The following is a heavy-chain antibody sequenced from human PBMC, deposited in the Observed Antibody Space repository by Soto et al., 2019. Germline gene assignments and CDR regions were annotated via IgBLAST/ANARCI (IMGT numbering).Heavy chain of an antibody. CDR3: ARNGALDY. Sequence: QVQLQESGPGLVKPSQTLSLTCTVSGGSISSGDYYWSWIRQPPGKGLEWIGYILYSGTTNYNPSRERRLTISVDTSKNQFSLKLTSVTAADTAAYYCARNGALDYWGRGTLVTVSS. J-gene: IGHJ4*02. CDR1: GGSISSGDYY. CDR2: ILYSGTT. V-gene: IGHV4-30-4*01. D-gene: IGHD2-8*01.